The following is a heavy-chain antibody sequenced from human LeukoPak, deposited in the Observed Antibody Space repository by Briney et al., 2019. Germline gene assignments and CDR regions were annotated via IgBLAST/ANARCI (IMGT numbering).Heavy chain of an antibody. J-gene: IGHJ6*03. V-gene: IGHV3-74*01. CDR3: TREKVLRGDYYYYMDV. CDR1: GFTFRNFW. D-gene: IGHD3-10*01. CDR2: IIYDGAAT. Sequence: PGGSLRLSCAASGFTFRNFWMHWVRHVPGEGLVWVSRIIYDGAATNYADSVRGRLTISRDNANNMLYLQMNSLRVEGTGIYYCTREKVLRGDYYYYMDVWGKGTTVTVSS.